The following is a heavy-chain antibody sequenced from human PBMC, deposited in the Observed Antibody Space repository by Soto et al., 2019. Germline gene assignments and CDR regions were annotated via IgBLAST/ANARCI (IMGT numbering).Heavy chain of an antibody. V-gene: IGHV3-48*02. J-gene: IGHJ6*02. D-gene: IGHD2-15*01. CDR2: ISSSSTGM. CDR1: GFTFSSYS. Sequence: PGGSLRLSCAASGFTFSSYSMKWVRQAPGKGLEWVSHISSSSTGMYYADSVKGRFIVSRDNAKNSLYLPMNNLRDEDTAVYYCTRAGRGAVVVGDLGYFYYGMDVWGQGTTVTVSS. CDR3: TRAGRGAVVVGDLGYFYYGMDV.